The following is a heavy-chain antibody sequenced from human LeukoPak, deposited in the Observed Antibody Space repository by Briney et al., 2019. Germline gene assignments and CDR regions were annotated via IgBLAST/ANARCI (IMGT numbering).Heavy chain of an antibody. Sequence: SETLSLTCTVSGGSITSSSYYWGWIRQPPGKGLEWIGSLSYSGSAYYNPSLKSRLTISGDTSKNQFSLKVSSVTAADTAVYYCARRNIAAAAFDYWGQGTLVSVPS. V-gene: IGHV4-39*01. CDR1: GGSITSSSYY. D-gene: IGHD6-13*01. CDR2: LSYSGSA. CDR3: ARRNIAAAAFDY. J-gene: IGHJ4*02.